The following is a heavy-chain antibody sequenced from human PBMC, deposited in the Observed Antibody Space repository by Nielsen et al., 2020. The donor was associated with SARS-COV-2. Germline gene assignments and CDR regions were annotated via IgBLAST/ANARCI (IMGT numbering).Heavy chain of an antibody. Sequence: ASVKVSCKASGYTFTGYYMHWVRQAPGQGLEWMGWINPNSGGTNYAQKFHGRVTMTRDTSIRTAYMELSRLRSDDTATYYCARYPVVGDPHRFNYHSYDMDVWGQGTTVTVSS. J-gene: IGHJ6*02. CDR2: INPNSGGT. CDR1: GYTFTGYY. CDR3: ARYPVVGDPHRFNYHSYDMDV. D-gene: IGHD4-17*01. V-gene: IGHV1-2*02.